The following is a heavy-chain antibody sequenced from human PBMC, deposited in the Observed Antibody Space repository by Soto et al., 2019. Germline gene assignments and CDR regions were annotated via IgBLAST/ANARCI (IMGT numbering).Heavy chain of an antibody. J-gene: IGHJ4*02. V-gene: IGHV3-48*03. Sequence: GGSLRLSCAASGFTFSSYEMNWVRQAPGKGLEWVSYISSSGSTIYYADSVKGRFTISRDNAKNSLYLQMNSLRAEDTAVYYCARERDGSGSYLNAFDYWGQGTLVTVSS. D-gene: IGHD3-10*01. CDR1: GFTFSSYE. CDR2: ISSSGSTI. CDR3: ARERDGSGSYLNAFDY.